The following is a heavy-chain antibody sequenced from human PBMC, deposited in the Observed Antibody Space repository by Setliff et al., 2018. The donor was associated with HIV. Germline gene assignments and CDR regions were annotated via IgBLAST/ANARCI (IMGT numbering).Heavy chain of an antibody. V-gene: IGHV4-31*03. D-gene: IGHD5-18*01. CDR2: IDYSGSA. Sequence: SETLSLTCTVSSGSISSGTYYWSWIRQYPGKGLEWIGYIDYSGSAFYNPSLKSRITISRDTSKNQFSLKMNSVTAADTAVYYCAREGKTALVTKYFDYWATENWSPFL. J-gene: IGHJ4*01. CDR1: SGSISSGTYY. CDR3: AREGKTALVTKYFDY.